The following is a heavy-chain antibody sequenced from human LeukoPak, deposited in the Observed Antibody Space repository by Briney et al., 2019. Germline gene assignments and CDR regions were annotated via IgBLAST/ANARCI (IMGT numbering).Heavy chain of an antibody. CDR2: IYHSGST. Sequence: SETLSLTCAVSGYSISSGYYWGWIRQPPGKGLEWIGSIYHSGSTYYNLSLKSRVTISVDTSKNQFSLKLSSVTAADTAVYYCASSDYYDSSGSFDYWGQGTLVTVSS. J-gene: IGHJ4*02. CDR3: ASSDYYDSSGSFDY. V-gene: IGHV4-38-2*01. D-gene: IGHD3-22*01. CDR1: GYSISSGYY.